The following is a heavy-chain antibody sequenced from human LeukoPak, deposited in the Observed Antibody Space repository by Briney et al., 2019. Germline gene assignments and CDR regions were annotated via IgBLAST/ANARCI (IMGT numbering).Heavy chain of an antibody. Sequence: GSSVKVSCKASGGTFSSYAISWVRQAPGQGLEWMGRIIPIFGTANYAQKFQGRVTITTDESTSTAYMELSSLRSEDTAVYYCAQYYYESSGYYSGHDYWGQGTLVTVSS. CDR2: IIPIFGTA. D-gene: IGHD3-22*01. V-gene: IGHV1-69*05. CDR1: GGTFSSYA. J-gene: IGHJ4*02. CDR3: AQYYYESSGYYSGHDY.